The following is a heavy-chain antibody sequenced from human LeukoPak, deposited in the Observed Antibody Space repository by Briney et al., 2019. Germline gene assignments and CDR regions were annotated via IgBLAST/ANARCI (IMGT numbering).Heavy chain of an antibody. CDR1: GYTFTGYH. CDR2: TNPNSGGT. J-gene: IGHJ6*02. Sequence: ASVKVSCKASGYTFTGYHMHWVRQATGQGHESMGCTNPNSGGTNYAQKLRGRVTMTRDTSISTAYMELSRLRSADTAVYYCARVGSGYDILTGYYPDYGMDVWGQGTTVTVSS. V-gene: IGHV1-2*02. D-gene: IGHD3-9*01. CDR3: ARVGSGYDILTGYYPDYGMDV.